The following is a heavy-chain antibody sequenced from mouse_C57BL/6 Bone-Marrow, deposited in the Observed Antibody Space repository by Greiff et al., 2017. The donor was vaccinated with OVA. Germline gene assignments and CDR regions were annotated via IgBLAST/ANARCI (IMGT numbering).Heavy chain of an antibody. V-gene: IGHV1-55*01. CDR2: IYPGSGST. CDR3: ARGGDEIDY. Sequence: QVQLQQPGAELVKPGASVKMSCKASGYTFTSYWITWVKQRPGQGLEWIGDIYPGSGSTNYNQKFKGKATLTVDTSSSTAYMQLSSLTSEDAAVYYCARGGDEIDYWGQGTTLTVSS. D-gene: IGHD3-3*01. CDR1: GYTFTSYW. J-gene: IGHJ2*01.